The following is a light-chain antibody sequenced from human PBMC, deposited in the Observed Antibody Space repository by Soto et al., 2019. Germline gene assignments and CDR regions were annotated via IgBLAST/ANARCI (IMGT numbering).Light chain of an antibody. CDR3: QQRNIWPPVT. J-gene: IGKJ5*01. CDR2: GAS. CDR1: QSVSSN. Sequence: IVLTQSPGILSLSPGERATLSCRASQSVSSNLAWYQQKPGQAPRLLIYGASTRATGIPARFSGSGSGTEFTLTISSLQSEDSAVYYCQQRNIWPPVTFGQGTRLEIK. V-gene: IGKV3-15*01.